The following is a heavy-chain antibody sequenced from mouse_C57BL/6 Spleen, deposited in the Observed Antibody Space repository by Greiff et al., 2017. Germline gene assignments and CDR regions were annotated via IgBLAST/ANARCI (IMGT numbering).Heavy chain of an antibody. Sequence: QVQLQQSGPELVKPGASVKISCKASGYAFSSSWMNWVKQRPGKGLEWIGRIYPGGGDTNYNGKFKGKATLTADKSSSTAYMQLSSLTSEYSAVYFCARSKAGTAHFAYWGQGTLVTVSA. J-gene: IGHJ3*01. CDR2: IYPGGGDT. CDR1: GYAFSSSW. CDR3: ARSKAGTAHFAY. D-gene: IGHD6-1*01. V-gene: IGHV1-82*01.